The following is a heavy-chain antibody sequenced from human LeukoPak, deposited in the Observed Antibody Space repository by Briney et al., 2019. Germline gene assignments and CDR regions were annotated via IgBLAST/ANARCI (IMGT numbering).Heavy chain of an antibody. CDR1: GFTFSSYA. V-gene: IGHV3-23*01. CDR3: AKDGIGWSFDY. Sequence: GGSLRPSCAASGFTFSSYAMSWVRQAPGKGLGWVSAISGSGGSTYYADSVKGRFTISRDNSKNTLYLQMNSLRAEDTAVYYCAKDGIGWSFDYWGQGTLVTVSS. D-gene: IGHD3-3*01. CDR2: ISGSGGST. J-gene: IGHJ4*02.